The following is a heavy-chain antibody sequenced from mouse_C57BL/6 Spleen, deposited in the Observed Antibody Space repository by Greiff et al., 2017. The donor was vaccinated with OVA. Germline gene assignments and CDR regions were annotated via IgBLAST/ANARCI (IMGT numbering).Heavy chain of an antibody. CDR2: ISSGSSTL. Sequence: VQLKESGGGLVKPGGSLKLSCAASGFTFSDYGMHWVRQAPEKGLEWVAYISSGSSTLYYADTVKGRFPLSRANAKNTLFLQLTSLRSEVTSMYYCSRQTFDYDVCSFDFWGPGTTLPVSS. CDR3: SRQTFDYDVCSFDF. J-gene: IGHJ2*01. V-gene: IGHV5-17*01. D-gene: IGHD2-4*01. CDR1: GFTFSDYG.